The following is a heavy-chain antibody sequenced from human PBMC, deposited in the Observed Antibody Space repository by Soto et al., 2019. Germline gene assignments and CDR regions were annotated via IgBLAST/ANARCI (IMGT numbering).Heavy chain of an antibody. D-gene: IGHD3-22*01. CDR2: IYYSGST. Sequence: SETLSLTCTVSGGSISSSSYYWGWIRQPPGKGLEWIGSIYYSGSTYYNPSLKSRVTISVDTSKNQFSLKLSSVTAADTAVYYCASTIQISGFLFDYWGQGTMVTVSS. J-gene: IGHJ4*02. CDR3: ASTIQISGFLFDY. V-gene: IGHV4-39*01. CDR1: GGSISSSSYY.